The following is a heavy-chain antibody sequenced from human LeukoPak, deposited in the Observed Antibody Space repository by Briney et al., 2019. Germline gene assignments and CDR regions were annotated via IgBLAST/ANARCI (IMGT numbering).Heavy chain of an antibody. CDR2: ISGSGGST. Sequence: PGGSLRLSCAASGFTFSSYAMSWVRQAPGKGLEWVSAISGSGGSTYYADSVKGRFTISRDNSKNTLYLQMNSLRAEDTAVYYCAKDQPGQLWSPDAFDIWGQGTMVTVSS. CDR1: GFTFSSYA. CDR3: AKDQPGQLWSPDAFDI. J-gene: IGHJ3*02. V-gene: IGHV3-23*01. D-gene: IGHD5-18*01.